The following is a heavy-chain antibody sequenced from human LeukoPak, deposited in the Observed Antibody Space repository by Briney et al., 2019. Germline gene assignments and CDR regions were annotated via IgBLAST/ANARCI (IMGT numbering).Heavy chain of an antibody. CDR3: AGGYCSGGSCYWFDP. Sequence: GASLKISCKGSVYSFTSYWMGWVRQMPGEGLEWIGIIYPGDSDTRYSPSFQGQVTISADKSISTAYLQWSSLKASDTAMYYCAGGYCSGGSCYWFDPWGQGTLVTVSS. J-gene: IGHJ5*02. CDR1: VYSFTSYW. D-gene: IGHD2-15*01. CDR2: IYPGDSDT. V-gene: IGHV5-51*03.